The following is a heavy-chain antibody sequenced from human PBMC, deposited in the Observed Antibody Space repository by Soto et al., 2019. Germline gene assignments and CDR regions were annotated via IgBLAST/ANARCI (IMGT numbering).Heavy chain of an antibody. D-gene: IGHD3-22*01. V-gene: IGHV4-34*01. J-gene: IGHJ4*02. CDR1: GGSFSGYY. Sequence: SETLSLTCAVYGGSFSGYYWSCIRQPPGKGLEWIGEINHSGSTNYNPSLKSRVTISVDTSKNQFSLKLSSVTAADTAVYYCARDYYDSSGYPFDYWGQGTLVTVSS. CDR2: INHSGST. CDR3: ARDYYDSSGYPFDY.